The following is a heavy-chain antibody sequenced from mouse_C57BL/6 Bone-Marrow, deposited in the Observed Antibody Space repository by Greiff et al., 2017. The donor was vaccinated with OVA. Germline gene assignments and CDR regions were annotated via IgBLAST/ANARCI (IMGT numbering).Heavy chain of an antibody. CDR2: IYPGSGST. CDR3: ARGIYYDKYGVAY. J-gene: IGHJ3*01. Sequence: VQLQQPGAELVKPGASVKMSCKASGYTFTSYWITWVKQRPGQGLEWIGDIYPGSGSTNYNEKFKSKATLTVDTSSSTAYMQLSSLTSEDSAVYYCARGIYYDKYGVAYWGQGTLVTVSA. CDR1: GYTFTSYW. V-gene: IGHV1-55*01. D-gene: IGHD2-1*01.